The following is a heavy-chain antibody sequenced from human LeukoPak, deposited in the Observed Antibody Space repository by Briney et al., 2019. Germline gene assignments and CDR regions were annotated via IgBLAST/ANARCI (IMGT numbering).Heavy chain of an antibody. D-gene: IGHD3-3*01. CDR1: GGSISSYY. J-gene: IGHJ3*02. CDR2: IYYSGST. CDR3: ARSVGVRFLEWLLFAFDI. V-gene: IGHV4-59*01. Sequence: SETLSLTCTVSGGSISSYYWSWIRQPPGKGLEWIGYIYYSGSTNYNPSLKSRVTISVDTSKNQFSLKLSSVTAADTAVYYCARSVGVRFLEWLLFAFDIWGQGTMVTVSS.